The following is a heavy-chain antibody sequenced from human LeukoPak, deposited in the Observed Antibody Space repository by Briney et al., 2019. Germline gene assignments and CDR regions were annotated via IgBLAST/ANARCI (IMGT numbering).Heavy chain of an antibody. Sequence: GGSLRLSCAASGFTFSSYWMHWVRQAPGKGLEWVSYISSSGSTIYYADSVKGRFTISRDNAKNSLYLQMNSLRAEDTAVYYCAREFGSGSYDYWGQGTLVTVSS. CDR1: GFTFSSYW. CDR2: ISSSGSTI. CDR3: AREFGSGSYDY. J-gene: IGHJ4*02. V-gene: IGHV3-48*04. D-gene: IGHD3-10*01.